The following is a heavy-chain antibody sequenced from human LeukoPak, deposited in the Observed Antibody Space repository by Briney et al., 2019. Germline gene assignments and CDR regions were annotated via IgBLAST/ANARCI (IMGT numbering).Heavy chain of an antibody. Sequence: GGSLRLSCAASGITFSSYGMHWVRQAPGKGLEWVTFIRYDGYKKYYADSVKGRFTISRDNSKNILYLQMSSLRAEDTAVYYCARGGEYSSSFFAYYYYYYMDVWGKGTTVTVSS. J-gene: IGHJ6*03. D-gene: IGHD6-6*01. CDR3: ARGGEYSSSFFAYYYYYYMDV. V-gene: IGHV3-30*02. CDR1: GITFSSYG. CDR2: IRYDGYKK.